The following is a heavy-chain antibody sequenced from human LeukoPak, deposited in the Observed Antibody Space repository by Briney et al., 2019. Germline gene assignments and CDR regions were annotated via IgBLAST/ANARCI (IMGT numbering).Heavy chain of an antibody. Sequence: GGSLRLSCAASGFTFDDYAMHWVRQAPGKGLEWVSGISWNSGSIGYADSVKGRFTIPRDNAKNSLYLQMNSLRAEDTALYYCAKVVSSRPSKGYAFDIWGQGTMVTVSS. CDR2: ISWNSGSI. CDR3: AKVVSSRPSKGYAFDI. D-gene: IGHD3-16*02. V-gene: IGHV3-9*01. J-gene: IGHJ3*02. CDR1: GFTFDDYA.